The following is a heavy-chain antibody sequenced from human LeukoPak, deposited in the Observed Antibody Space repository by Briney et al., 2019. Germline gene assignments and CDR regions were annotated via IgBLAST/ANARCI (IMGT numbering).Heavy chain of an antibody. CDR2: INHSGST. Sequence: SETLSLTCTVSGGSISSYYWSWIRQPPGKGLEWIGEINHSGSTNYNPSLKSRVTISVDTSKNQFSLKLSSVTAADSAVYYCARGRDDYVWASYRYFYWGQGTLVTVSS. CDR1: GGSISSYY. J-gene: IGHJ4*02. CDR3: ARGRDDYVWASYRYFY. D-gene: IGHD3-16*02. V-gene: IGHV4-34*01.